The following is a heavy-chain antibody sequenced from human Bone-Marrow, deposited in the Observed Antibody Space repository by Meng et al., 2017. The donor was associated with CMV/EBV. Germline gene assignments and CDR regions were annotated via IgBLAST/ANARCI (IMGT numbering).Heavy chain of an antibody. CDR2: IIPILGIA. CDR1: GGTFGSYA. V-gene: IGHV1-69*10. CDR3: ARRPERGSNYYDSSGEGHAFDI. D-gene: IGHD3-22*01. J-gene: IGHJ3*02. Sequence: SVKVSCKASGGTFGSYAISWVRQAPGQGLEWMGGIIPILGIANYAQKFQGRVTITADKSTSTAYMELSSLRSEDTAVYYCARRPERGSNYYDSSGEGHAFDIWGQGTRVTVSS.